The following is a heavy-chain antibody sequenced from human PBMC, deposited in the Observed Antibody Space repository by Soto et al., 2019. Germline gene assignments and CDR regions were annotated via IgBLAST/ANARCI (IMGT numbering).Heavy chain of an antibody. CDR3: ARVDGDFSGDY. CDR1: GGSISSGGYY. J-gene: IGHJ4*02. CDR2: IYYSGST. Sequence: SETLSLTCTVSGGSISSGGYYWSWIRQHPGKGLELIGHIYYSGSTYYNPSLKSRVTISVDTFKNQFSLKLSSVTAADTAVYYCARVDGDFSGDYWGRGTLVTVSS. D-gene: IGHD4-17*01. V-gene: IGHV4-31*03.